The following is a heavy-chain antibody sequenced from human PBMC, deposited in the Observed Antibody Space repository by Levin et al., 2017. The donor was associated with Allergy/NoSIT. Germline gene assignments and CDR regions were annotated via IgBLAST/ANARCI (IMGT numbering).Heavy chain of an antibody. Sequence: GESLKISCAASGFTFSTYWMSWVRQVPGKGLEWVANIKQDGSETYYVDSVKGRFTISRDNAKNSLFLQMNSLSPDDTAVFYWARDRGTIVRGVYYYYYGMDVWGQGTTVTVSS. V-gene: IGHV3-7*01. D-gene: IGHD3-10*01. CDR3: ARDRGTIVRGVYYYYYGMDV. J-gene: IGHJ6*02. CDR2: IKQDGSET. CDR1: GFTFSTYW.